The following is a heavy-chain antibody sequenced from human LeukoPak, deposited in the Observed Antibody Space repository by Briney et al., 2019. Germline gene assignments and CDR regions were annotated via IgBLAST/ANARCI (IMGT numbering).Heavy chain of an antibody. CDR3: ARVDSSGSDAFDI. CDR1: GVSISSGDYY. Sequence: PSETLSLTCTVSGVSISSGDYYWSWIRQPPGKGLEWIGYIYYSGSTYYNPSLKSRVTISVDTSKNQFSLKLSSVTAADTAVYYCARVDSSGSDAFDIWGQGTMVTVSS. V-gene: IGHV4-30-4*01. J-gene: IGHJ3*02. CDR2: IYYSGST. D-gene: IGHD3-22*01.